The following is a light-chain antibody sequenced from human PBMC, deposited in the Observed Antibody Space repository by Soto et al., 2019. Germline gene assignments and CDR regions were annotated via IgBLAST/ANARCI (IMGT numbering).Light chain of an antibody. CDR1: SSDVGGYNY. CDR3: SSYTSSSTV. Sequence: QSALTQPASVSGSPGQSITISCTGTSSDVGGYNYVSWYQQHPGKAPKLMIYDVSNRPSGVSNRFSGSNSGNTASLTISGLQAEDEADYYCSSYTSSSTVFGGGTQLTVL. CDR2: DVS. V-gene: IGLV2-14*01. J-gene: IGLJ2*01.